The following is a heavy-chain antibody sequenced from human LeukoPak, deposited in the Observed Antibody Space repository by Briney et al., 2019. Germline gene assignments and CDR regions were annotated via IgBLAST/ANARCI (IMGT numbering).Heavy chain of an antibody. J-gene: IGHJ4*02. V-gene: IGHV4-59*01. CDR1: GGSISSYY. CDR3: ARDRRYGSGRSVFDY. Sequence: SETLSLTCTVSGGSISSYYWSWIRQPPGKGLEWVWYIYDSGSTNYNPSLKSRRTISVDTPKTQFSLKLSSVAAAATAVYYCARDRRYGSGRSVFDYWGQGTLVTVSS. CDR2: IYDSGST. D-gene: IGHD3-10*01.